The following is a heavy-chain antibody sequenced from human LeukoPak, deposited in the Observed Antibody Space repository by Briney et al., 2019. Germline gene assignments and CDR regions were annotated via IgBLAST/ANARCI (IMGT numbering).Heavy chain of an antibody. CDR3: ASQPEVANDAFDI. J-gene: IGHJ3*02. CDR2: ISSSGSTI. V-gene: IGHV3-11*01. Sequence: PGGSLRLSCAASGLTFSDYYMSWIRQAPGKGLEWVSYISSSGSTIYYADSVKGRFTISRDNAKNSLYLQMNSLRAEDTAVYYCASQPEVANDAFDIWGQGTMVTVSS. D-gene: IGHD5-24*01. CDR1: GLTFSDYY.